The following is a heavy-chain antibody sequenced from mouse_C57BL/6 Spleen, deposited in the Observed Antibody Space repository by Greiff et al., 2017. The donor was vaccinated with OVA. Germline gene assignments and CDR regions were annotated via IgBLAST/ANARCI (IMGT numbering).Heavy chain of an antibody. D-gene: IGHD1-1*01. Sequence: EVQVVESGEGLVKPGGSLKLSCAASGFTFSSYAMSWVRQTPEKRLEWVAYISSGGDYIYYADTVKGRFTISRDNARNTLYLQMSSLKSEDTAMYYCTRGPIYYYGSSPPYAMDYWGQGTSVTVSS. CDR3: TRGPIYYYGSSPPYAMDY. CDR1: GFTFSSYA. V-gene: IGHV5-9-1*02. CDR2: ISSGGDYI. J-gene: IGHJ4*01.